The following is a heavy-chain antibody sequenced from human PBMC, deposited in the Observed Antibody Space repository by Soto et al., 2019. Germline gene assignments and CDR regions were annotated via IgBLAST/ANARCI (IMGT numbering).Heavy chain of an antibody. D-gene: IGHD6-19*01. J-gene: IGHJ6*02. CDR3: ARETVAGIIAYYYYGMDV. CDR2: IIPIFGTA. V-gene: IGHV1-69*13. Sequence: ASVKVSCKASGGTFSSYAISWVRQAPGQGLEWMGGIIPIFGTANYAQKFQGRVTITADESTSTAYMELSSLRSEDTAVYYCARETVAGIIAYYYYGMDVWGQGTTVTVSS. CDR1: GGTFSSYA.